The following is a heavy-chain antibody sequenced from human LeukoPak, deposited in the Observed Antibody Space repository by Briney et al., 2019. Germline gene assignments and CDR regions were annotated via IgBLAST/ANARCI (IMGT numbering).Heavy chain of an antibody. J-gene: IGHJ4*02. CDR3: ARGPDSSSWSLFDY. CDR1: GFTFSSYA. D-gene: IGHD6-13*01. Sequence: PGGSLRLSCAASGFTFSSYAMHWVRQAPGKGLEWVAVISYDGSNKYYADSVKGRFTISRDNSKNTLYLQMNSLRAEDTAVYYCARGPDSSSWSLFDYWGQGTLVTVSS. CDR2: ISYDGSNK. V-gene: IGHV3-30-3*01.